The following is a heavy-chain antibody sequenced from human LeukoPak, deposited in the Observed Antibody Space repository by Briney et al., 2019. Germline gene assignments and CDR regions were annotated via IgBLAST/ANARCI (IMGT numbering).Heavy chain of an antibody. CDR3: ARDLRRDWLRLTKYYFDY. J-gene: IGHJ4*02. CDR2: INHSGST. CDR1: GGSFSGYY. Sequence: PSETLSLTCAVYGGSFSGYYWSWIRQPPGKGLEWIGEINHSGSTNYNPSLKSRVTISVDTSKNQFSLKLSSVTAADTAVYYCARDLRRDWLRLTKYYFDYWGQGTLVTVSS. D-gene: IGHD5-12*01. V-gene: IGHV4-34*01.